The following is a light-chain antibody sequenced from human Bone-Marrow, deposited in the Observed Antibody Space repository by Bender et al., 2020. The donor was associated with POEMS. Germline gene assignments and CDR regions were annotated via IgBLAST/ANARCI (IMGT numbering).Light chain of an antibody. CDR1: SSDVGGYNY. J-gene: IGLJ1*01. CDR3: SSYAGSNNLYV. V-gene: IGLV2-8*01. CDR2: EVN. Sequence: QSALTQPPSASGSPGQSVTISCTGTSSDVGGYNYVSWYQQHPGKAPKLIIYEVNKRPSGVPDRFSGSKSGNTASLTVSGLQAEDEAGYYCSSYAGSNNLYVFGTGTKVTVL.